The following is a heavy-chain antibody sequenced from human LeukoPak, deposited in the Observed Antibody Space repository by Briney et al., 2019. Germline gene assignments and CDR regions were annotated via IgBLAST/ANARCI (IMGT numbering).Heavy chain of an antibody. CDR2: IKQDGSEK. Sequence: GSLRLSCSASGFTFSSYWMSLVRQGPGEGLEWAATIKQDGSEKDFVDSVKGRFTISRDNAKNSLYLQMNSLRAEDTALYYCARVGYYYHYWGQGTLVTVSS. J-gene: IGHJ4*02. V-gene: IGHV3-7*01. CDR1: GFTFSSYW. D-gene: IGHD3-22*01. CDR3: ARVGYYYHY.